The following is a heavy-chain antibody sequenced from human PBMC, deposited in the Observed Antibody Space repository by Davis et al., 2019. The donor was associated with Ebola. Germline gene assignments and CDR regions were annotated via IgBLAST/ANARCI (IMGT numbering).Heavy chain of an antibody. CDR3: AREGVTSGRAGSFDY. CDR1: GIDFGTSI. J-gene: IGHJ4*02. D-gene: IGHD3-10*01. CDR2: FPIDGGYT. V-gene: IGHV3-30-3*01. Sequence: PGGSLRLSCIVSGIDFGTSIMHWVRQAPGKGLEGVALFPIDGGYTQYGDAVKGRFTISRDVSKNTVSLQMNSLRADDTAVYYCAREGVTSGRAGSFDYWGQGVLVTVSS.